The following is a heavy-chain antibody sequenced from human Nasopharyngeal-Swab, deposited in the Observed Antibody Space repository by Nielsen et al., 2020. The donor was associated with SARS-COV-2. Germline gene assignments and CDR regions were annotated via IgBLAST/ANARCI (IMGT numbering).Heavy chain of an antibody. D-gene: IGHD3-10*01. Sequence: TLSLTCTVSGVSISSQYWSWIRQSPGKALEWLALIYWKDDKRYSPSLKGRFTITKDTSKKQVVLTMTNMDPVDTGTYYCTKFSTDYYGSGGHYSMDVWGQGITVTVSS. CDR1: GVSISSQYW. CDR3: TKFSTDYYGSGGHYSMDV. CDR2: IYWKDDK. J-gene: IGHJ6*02. V-gene: IGHV2-5*04.